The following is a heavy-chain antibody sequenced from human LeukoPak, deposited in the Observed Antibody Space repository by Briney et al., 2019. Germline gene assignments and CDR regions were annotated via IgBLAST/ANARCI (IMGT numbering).Heavy chain of an antibody. J-gene: IGHJ3*02. CDR1: GYTFTSYD. D-gene: IGHD3-3*01. CDR3: ATYYGFWSGYPNDAFDI. CDR2: ICAYNGNT. Sequence: ASSVKVSCKASGYTFTSYDINWVRQATRQGLEWMGWICAYNGNTNYAQKLQGRVTMTTDTSTRTAYMELRSLRSDDTAVYYCATYYGFWSGYPNDAFDIWGQGTVATVSS. V-gene: IGHV1-18*01.